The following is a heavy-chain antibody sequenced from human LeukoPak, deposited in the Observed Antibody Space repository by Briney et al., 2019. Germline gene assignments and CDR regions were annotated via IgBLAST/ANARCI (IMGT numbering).Heavy chain of an antibody. V-gene: IGHV3-13*01. CDR1: GFTFSSYD. Sequence: HPGGSLRLSCAASGFTFSSYDMHWVRHATGKGLEWVSAIGTAGDTYYPGSVKGRFTISRENAKNSLYLQMNSLRAEDTAVYYCARAAYSSSWYPTLIDYWGQGTLVTVSS. CDR2: IGTAGDT. D-gene: IGHD6-13*01. J-gene: IGHJ4*02. CDR3: ARAAYSSSWYPTLIDY.